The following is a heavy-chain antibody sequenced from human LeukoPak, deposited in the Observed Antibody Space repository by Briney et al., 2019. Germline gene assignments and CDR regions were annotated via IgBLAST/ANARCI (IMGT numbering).Heavy chain of an antibody. CDR1: GFTFSSYA. CDR2: ISYEGNTK. J-gene: IGHJ4*02. Sequence: SGGSLRLSCAASGFTFSSYAMHWVRQAPGKGLEWVTIISYEGNTKDYADSVKGRFTISRDNSKNTLYLQMNSLRAEDPAVYYCARTYNDILTGRLDYWGQGTLVTVSS. D-gene: IGHD3-9*01. CDR3: ARTYNDILTGRLDY. V-gene: IGHV3-30-3*01.